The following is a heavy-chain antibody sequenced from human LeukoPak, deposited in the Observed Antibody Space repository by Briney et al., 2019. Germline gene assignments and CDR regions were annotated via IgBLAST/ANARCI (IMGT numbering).Heavy chain of an antibody. CDR3: ARGQRFRGVAAAGGY. CDR1: GYTFTSYD. D-gene: IGHD6-13*01. J-gene: IGHJ4*02. CDR2: MNPNSGNT. Sequence: ASVKVSCKASGYTFTSYDINWVRQATGQGLEWMGWMNPNSGNTSYAQKFQGRVTMTRNTSISTAYMELSSLRSEDTAVYYCARGQRFRGVAAAGGYWGQGTLVTVSS. V-gene: IGHV1-8*01.